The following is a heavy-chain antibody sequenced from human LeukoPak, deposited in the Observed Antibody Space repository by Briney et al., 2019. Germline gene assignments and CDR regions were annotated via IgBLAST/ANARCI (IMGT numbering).Heavy chain of an antibody. CDR1: GGTFSSYA. V-gene: IGHV1-69*01. CDR3: ATEYSSSSTIGYYYGMDV. D-gene: IGHD6-6*01. CDR2: IIPIFGTA. Sequence: SVKVSCKASGGTFSSYAISWVRQAPGQGLEWMGGIIPIFGTANYAQKFQGRVTITADESTSTAYMELSSLRSEDTAVYYCATEYSSSSTIGYYYGMDVWGQGTTVTVSS. J-gene: IGHJ6*02.